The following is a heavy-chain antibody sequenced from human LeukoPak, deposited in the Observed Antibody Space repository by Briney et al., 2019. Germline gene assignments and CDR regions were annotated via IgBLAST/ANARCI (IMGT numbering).Heavy chain of an antibody. CDR3: ARVILELPPLGYYYYMDV. J-gene: IGHJ6*03. Sequence: SETLSLTCTVSGGSISSYYWSWIRQPAGKGLEWIGRIYTSGSTNYNPSLKSRVTMSVDTSKNQFSLKLRSVTAADTAVYYCARVILELPPLGYYYYMDVWGKGTTVTVSS. CDR2: IYTSGST. D-gene: IGHD1-7*01. CDR1: GGSISSYY. V-gene: IGHV4-4*07.